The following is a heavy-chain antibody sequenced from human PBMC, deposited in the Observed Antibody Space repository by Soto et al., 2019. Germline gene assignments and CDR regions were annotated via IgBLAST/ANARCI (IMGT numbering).Heavy chain of an antibody. CDR2: SYYSGST. V-gene: IGHV4-30-4*01. CDR1: GAYISSGGYS. D-gene: IGHD3-10*01. J-gene: IGHJ3*02. CDR3: AKAPEGGVGDDGFDI. Sequence: QVQLQESGPGLVRPSQTLSLTCTVAGAYISSGGYSWTWIRQSPGKSLEWIGYSYYSGSTYYNTYVKSRVSISIQTSRRQFSQTPGSVTAADTAVYCCAKAPEGGVGDDGFDIWGQGTMVTVSS.